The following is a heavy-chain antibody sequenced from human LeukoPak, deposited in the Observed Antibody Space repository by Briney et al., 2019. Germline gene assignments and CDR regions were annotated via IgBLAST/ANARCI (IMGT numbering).Heavy chain of an antibody. Sequence: GGSLRLSCAASGFTFSSYWMSWVRQAPGKGLEWVANIKQDGSEKYYVDSVKGRFTISRDNAKNSLYLQMNSLRAEDTAVYYCARVSPGWGGWEFYYYYGMDVWGQGTTVTVSS. J-gene: IGHJ6*02. CDR2: IKQDGSEK. CDR1: GFTFSSYW. CDR3: ARVSPGWGGWEFYYYYGMDV. D-gene: IGHD6-19*01. V-gene: IGHV3-7*03.